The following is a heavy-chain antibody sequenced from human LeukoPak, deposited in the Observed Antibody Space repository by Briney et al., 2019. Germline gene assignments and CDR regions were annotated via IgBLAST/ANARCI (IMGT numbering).Heavy chain of an antibody. V-gene: IGHV4-4*07. J-gene: IGHJ5*02. D-gene: IGHD5-18*01. CDR3: ARDLRDSYGYWFDP. CDR2: IYTSGST. CDR1: GGSISSYY. Sequence: SETLSLTCTVSGGSISSYYWSWVRQPAGKGLEWIGRIYTSGSTNYNPSLKSRVTMSVDTSKNQFSLKLSSVTAADTAVYYCARDLRDSYGYWFDPWGQGTLVTVSS.